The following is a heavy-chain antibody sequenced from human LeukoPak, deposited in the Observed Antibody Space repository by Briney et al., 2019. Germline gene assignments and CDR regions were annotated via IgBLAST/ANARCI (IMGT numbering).Heavy chain of an antibody. CDR1: GGSISSYY. Sequence: PSETLSLTCTVSGGSISSYYWSWIRQPPGEGLEWIGYIYYSGSTNYNPSLKSRVTISVDTSKNQFSLKLSSVTAADTAVYYCARVLAAEGAFDIWGQGTMVTVSS. J-gene: IGHJ3*02. CDR3: ARVLAAEGAFDI. D-gene: IGHD6-13*01. V-gene: IGHV4-59*01. CDR2: IYYSGST.